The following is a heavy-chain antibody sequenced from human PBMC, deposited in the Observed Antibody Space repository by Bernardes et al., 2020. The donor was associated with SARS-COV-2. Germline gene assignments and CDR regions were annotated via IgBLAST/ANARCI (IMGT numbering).Heavy chain of an antibody. J-gene: IGHJ6*02. CDR2: FDLDDGET. V-gene: IGHV1-24*01. D-gene: IGHD3-3*01. Sequence: ASVKVSCKVSGSTLSYLSIHWVRQTPGQGLEWMGGFDLDDGETISAQKFHGRVSMTEDTSTDTAYMELSSLRSEDTARYYCATTSLRHYYGVDVWGQGTTVIVSS. CDR1: GSTLSYLS. CDR3: ATTSLRHYYGVDV.